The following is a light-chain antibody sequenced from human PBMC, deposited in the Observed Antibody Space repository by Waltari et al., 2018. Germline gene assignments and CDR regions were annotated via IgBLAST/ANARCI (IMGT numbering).Light chain of an antibody. CDR1: QLGDKY. CDR2: QDS. J-gene: IGLJ2*01. CDR3: QAWDSSTEDVV. V-gene: IGLV3-1*01. Sequence: SYELTQPPSVSVSPGQTASITCSGDQLGDKYACWYQPKPGQSPVLVIYQDSKRPSGIPERFSGSNSGNTATLTISGTQAMDEADYYCQAWDSSTEDVVFGGGTKLTVL.